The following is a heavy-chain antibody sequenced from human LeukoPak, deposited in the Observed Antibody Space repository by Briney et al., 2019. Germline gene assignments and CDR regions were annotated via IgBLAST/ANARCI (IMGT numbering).Heavy chain of an antibody. J-gene: IGHJ4*02. V-gene: IGHV3-30-3*01. CDR1: GLTFSSYP. CDR3: AREGSSGYYPY. Sequence: PGGSLRLSCAASGLTFSSYPMRWVRQAPGKGLEWVAVISYDGSEKHYADPVKGRFTISRDNSKNTLYLQMNSLRAEDTAVYYCAREGSSGYYPYWGQGILVTVSS. CDR2: ISYDGSEK. D-gene: IGHD3-22*01.